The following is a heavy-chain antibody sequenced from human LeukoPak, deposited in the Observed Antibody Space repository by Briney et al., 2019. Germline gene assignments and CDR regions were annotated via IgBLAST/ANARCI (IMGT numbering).Heavy chain of an antibody. J-gene: IGHJ4*02. V-gene: IGHV4-39*01. D-gene: IGHD6-13*01. CDR2: IYYSGST. CDR1: GGSISSSSYY. Sequence: PSETLSLTCTVSGGSISSSSYYWGWIRQPPGKGLEWIGSIYYSGSTYYNPSLKSRVTISVDTSKNQFSLKLSSVTAADTAVYYCALLTGYSSSWCEYYFDYWGQGTLVTVSS. CDR3: ALLTGYSSSWCEYYFDY.